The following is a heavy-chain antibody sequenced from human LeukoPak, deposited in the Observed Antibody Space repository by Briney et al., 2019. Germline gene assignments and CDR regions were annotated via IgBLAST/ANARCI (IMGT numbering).Heavy chain of an antibody. CDR2: LSSGGSGGTT. V-gene: IGHV3-23*01. J-gene: IGHJ4*02. D-gene: IGHD3-22*01. CDR1: GFTFSTYA. CDR3: AKAMSTDHYDSKGFYRVDFDF. Sequence: GGSLRLSCAASGFTFSTYAMSWVRQAPGKGLEWVSALSSGGSGGTTYFADSVKGRFSISRDNSKSTLYLQLSSLTAEDTAVYYCAKAMSTDHYDSKGFYRVDFDFWGQGTLVTVSS.